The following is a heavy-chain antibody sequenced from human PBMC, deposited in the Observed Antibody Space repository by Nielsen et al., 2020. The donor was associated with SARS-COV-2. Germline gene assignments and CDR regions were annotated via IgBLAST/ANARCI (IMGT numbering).Heavy chain of an antibody. Sequence: SVKVSCKTSGGTFNSYAISWVRQAPGQGLEWMGGIIPIFATADYAQKFQGRVTMTRDTSTSTVYMELSSLRSEDTAVYYCARDSRFEYSSSRGSMDVWDQGTPVTVSS. V-gene: IGHV1-69*05. D-gene: IGHD6-6*01. CDR3: ARDSRFEYSSSRGSMDV. J-gene: IGHJ6*02. CDR1: GGTFNSYA. CDR2: IIPIFATA.